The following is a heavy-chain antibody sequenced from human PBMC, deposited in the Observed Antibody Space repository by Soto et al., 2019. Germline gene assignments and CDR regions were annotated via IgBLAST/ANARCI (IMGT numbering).Heavy chain of an antibody. D-gene: IGHD1-26*01. Sequence: QVQLVESGAGVVQPGRSLRLSCAASGFTFSSYGMHWVRQAPGNGLEWLAVISYDGSNKYYADSVKGRFTISRDNSKNTLYLQMNSLRAEGTAVYYCAIDPSLQGCGYYYYGMDVWGQGTTVTVSS. V-gene: IGHV3-30*03. CDR1: GFTFSSYG. J-gene: IGHJ6*02. CDR3: AIDPSLQGCGYYYYGMDV. CDR2: ISYDGSNK.